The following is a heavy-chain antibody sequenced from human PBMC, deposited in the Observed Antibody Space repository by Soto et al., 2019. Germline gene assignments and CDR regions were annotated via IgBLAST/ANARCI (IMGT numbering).Heavy chain of an antibody. CDR1: GFNFSSYA. V-gene: IGHV3-23*01. D-gene: IGHD3-16*02. Sequence: PGGSLRLSCAASGFNFSSYAMNWVRQAPGKGLEWVSVISGSGGRTYYADSVKGRFTSSRDNSKNTLYLQMNSLRAEDTAVYYCAKAVMITFGGVIVPDAFDIWGQGTMVTVSS. CDR3: AKAVMITFGGVIVPDAFDI. J-gene: IGHJ3*02. CDR2: ISGSGGRT.